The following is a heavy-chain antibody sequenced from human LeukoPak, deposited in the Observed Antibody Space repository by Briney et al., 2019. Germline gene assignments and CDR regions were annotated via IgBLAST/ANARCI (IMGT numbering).Heavy chain of an antibody. CDR2: IIWNGGST. V-gene: IGHV3-20*04. J-gene: IGHJ6*02. CDR3: ARACSSTSCPRWYYYYGMDV. CDR1: GFTFDDYG. Sequence: TGRSLRLSSAASGFTFDDYGMSWVRQAPGKGLEWVSGIIWNGGSTGYADSVKGRFTIARDNAKNSLYLQMNSLRAEDTALYYCARACSSTSCPRWYYYYGMDVWGQGTTVTVSS. D-gene: IGHD2-2*01.